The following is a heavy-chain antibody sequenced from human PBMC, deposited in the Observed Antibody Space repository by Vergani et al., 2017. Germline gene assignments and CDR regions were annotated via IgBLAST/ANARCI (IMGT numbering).Heavy chain of an antibody. Sequence: QVQLVQSGAAVKKPGSSVKVSCKASGGTFSSYSISWVRQAPGQGLEWMGGITPISGTAKYAQKFQGRVTITADESTNTAYMELSSLRSEDTAVYYCAREGNYXDSTGFGPGGSFDWGPGTLVTVSS. CDR1: GGTFSSYS. CDR3: AREGNYXDSTGFGPGGSFD. CDR2: ITPISGTA. D-gene: IGHD3-22*01. J-gene: IGHJ4*02. V-gene: IGHV1-69*12.